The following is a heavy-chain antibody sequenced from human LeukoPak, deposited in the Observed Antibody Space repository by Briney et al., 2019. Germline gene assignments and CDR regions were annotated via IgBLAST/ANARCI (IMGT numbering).Heavy chain of an antibody. D-gene: IGHD3-10*01. Sequence: SETLSLTCTVSGGSISSYYWSWIRQPPGKGLEWIGYIYYSGSTNYNPSLKSRVTISVDTSKNQFSLELSSVTAADTAVYYCARGYYGSGSYYRFDPWGQGTLVTVSS. V-gene: IGHV4-59*01. CDR3: ARGYYGSGSYYRFDP. J-gene: IGHJ5*02. CDR1: GGSISSYY. CDR2: IYYSGST.